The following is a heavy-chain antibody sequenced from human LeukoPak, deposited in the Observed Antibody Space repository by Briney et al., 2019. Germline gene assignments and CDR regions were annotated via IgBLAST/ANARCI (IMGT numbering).Heavy chain of an antibody. D-gene: IGHD6-19*01. CDR1: GFTFSSYA. CDR3: ARASSGWSNAFDI. CDR2: ISSSSSYI. J-gene: IGHJ3*02. V-gene: IGHV3-21*01. Sequence: GGSLRLSCAASGFTFSSYAMSWVRQAPGKGLEWVSSISSSSSYIYYADSVKGRFTISRDNAKNSLYLQMNSLRAEDTAVYYCARASSGWSNAFDIWGQGTMVTVSS.